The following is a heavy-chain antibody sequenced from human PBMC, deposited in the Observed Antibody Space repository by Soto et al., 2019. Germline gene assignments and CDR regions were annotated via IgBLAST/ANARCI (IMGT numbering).Heavy chain of an antibody. CDR1: GFTFGSYA. D-gene: IGHD2-15*01. V-gene: IGHV3-23*01. CDR3: TTHCSGRTCGY. Sequence: EVQLLESGGGLVQPGRSLRLSCAASGFTFGSYAMTWVRQTPRKGLEWVSAVSESGYNTYYADSVKGRFTISRDNSKISLSLQMTTLRPHDTAASYCTTHCSGRTCGYWGQGTLVTGSS. CDR2: VSESGYNT. J-gene: IGHJ4*02.